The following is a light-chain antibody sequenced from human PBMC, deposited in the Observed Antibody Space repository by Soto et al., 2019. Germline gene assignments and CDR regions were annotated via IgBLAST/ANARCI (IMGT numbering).Light chain of an antibody. Sequence: DIEMTQSPSSLSASVGDRVTITCRASQGISNYLAWYQQRPGKVPKLLIYAASTLQSGVPSRFSGSGSGTDFTITISSLQPEYVATYYCQTYDSAPWTFGQGTELEIK. CDR2: AAS. CDR3: QTYDSAPWT. CDR1: QGISNY. J-gene: IGKJ1*01. V-gene: IGKV1-27*01.